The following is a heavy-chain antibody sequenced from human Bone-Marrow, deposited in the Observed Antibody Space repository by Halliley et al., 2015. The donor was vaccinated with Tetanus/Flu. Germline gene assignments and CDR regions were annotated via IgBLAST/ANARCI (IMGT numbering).Heavy chain of an antibody. Sequence: QLVQSGAELRRPGESLKISCKGSGYSFTTYWIGWVRQVPGKGLELMGLIYPGDSDTRYSPSFQGRVIISADESVSTAYLQWNTLEASDTAMYYCAGLIASSHFTDYWGQGTLVSVAS. CDR3: AGLIASSHFTDY. V-gene: IGHV5-51*01. D-gene: IGHD3-16*02. CDR1: GYSFTTYW. CDR2: IYPGDSDT. J-gene: IGHJ4*02.